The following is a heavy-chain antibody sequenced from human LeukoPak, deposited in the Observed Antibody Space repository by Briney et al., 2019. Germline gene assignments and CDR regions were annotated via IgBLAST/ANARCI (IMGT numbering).Heavy chain of an antibody. CDR2: IHPSDGDT. J-gene: IGHJ4*02. CDR1: GYSFTSCL. D-gene: IGHD6-19*01. CDR3: ARDLHGGWTWDY. V-gene: IGHV1-46*01. Sequence: ASVKVSCKASGYSFTSCLMHWVRQAPGQGFEWMGKIHPSDGDTRYAQRFRGRVTMTRDTSTATVYMELSGLRSEDTAVYYCARDLHGGWTWDYWGQGTLFTVSS.